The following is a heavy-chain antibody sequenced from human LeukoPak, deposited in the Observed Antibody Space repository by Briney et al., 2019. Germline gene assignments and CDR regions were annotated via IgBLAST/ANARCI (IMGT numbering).Heavy chain of an antibody. D-gene: IGHD6-6*01. CDR2: IYYSGST. Sequence: SETLSLTCTVYGGSISSGGYYWSWIRQHPWKGLEWIGYIYYSGSTYYNPSLKSRVTISVDTSKNQFSLKLSSVTAADTAVYYCARTIAARGIYYYYMDVWGKGTTVTVSS. J-gene: IGHJ6*03. CDR3: ARTIAARGIYYYYMDV. CDR1: GGSISSGGYY. V-gene: IGHV4-31*03.